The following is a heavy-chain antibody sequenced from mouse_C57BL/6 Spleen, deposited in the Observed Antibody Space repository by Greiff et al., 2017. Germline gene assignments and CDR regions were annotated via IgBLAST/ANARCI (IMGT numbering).Heavy chain of an antibody. CDR3: ARLPLDYGSRGIYAMDY. Sequence: QVQLQQPGAELVRPGSSVKLSCKASGYTFTSYWMHWVKQRPIQGLEWIGNIDPSDSETHYNQKFKDKATLTVDKSSSTAYMQLSSLTSEDSAVYYCARLPLDYGSRGIYAMDYWGQGTSVTVSS. D-gene: IGHD1-1*01. CDR2: IDPSDSET. J-gene: IGHJ4*01. CDR1: GYTFTSYW. V-gene: IGHV1-52*01.